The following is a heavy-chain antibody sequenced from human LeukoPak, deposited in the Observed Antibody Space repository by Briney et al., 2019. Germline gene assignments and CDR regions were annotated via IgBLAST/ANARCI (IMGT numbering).Heavy chain of an antibody. CDR3: ARAATVRSMIVVARRGRWFDP. CDR2: IYYSGST. CDR1: GFTFSDYQ. J-gene: IGHJ5*02. D-gene: IGHD3-22*01. Sequence: GSLRLSCEASGFTFSDYQMTWIRQAPGKGLEWIGYIYYSGSTNYNPSLKSRVTISVDTSKNQFSLKLSSVTAADTAVYYCARAATVRSMIVVARRGRWFDPWGQGTLVTVSS. V-gene: IGHV4-59*12.